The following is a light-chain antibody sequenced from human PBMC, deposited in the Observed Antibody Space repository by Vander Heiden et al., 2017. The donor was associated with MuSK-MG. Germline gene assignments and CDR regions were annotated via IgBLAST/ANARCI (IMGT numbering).Light chain of an antibody. CDR1: QSISSY. V-gene: IGKV1-39*01. Sequence: DIPMTQSPSSLSASVADRVTITGRASQSISSYLNWHQQKPGRAPKLLLYAASSSQSGVPSRFSGRGSGTDFTLSISRLQPEDFATYYFQQSDTTPSTFGQGTKVEIK. CDR3: QQSDTTPST. CDR2: AAS. J-gene: IGKJ1*01.